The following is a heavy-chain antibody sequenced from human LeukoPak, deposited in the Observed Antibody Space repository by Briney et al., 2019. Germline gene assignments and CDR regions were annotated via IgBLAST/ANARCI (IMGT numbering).Heavy chain of an antibody. CDR3: ARDLNRLDTGYFDY. Sequence: SVKVSCKASGGTFSSYAISWVRQAPGQGLEWMGGIIPIFGTANYAQKFQGRVTITADESTSTAYMELSGLRSEDTAVYYCARDLNRLDTGYFDYWGQGTLVTVSS. V-gene: IGHV1-69*13. CDR2: IIPIFGTA. CDR1: GGTFSSYA. D-gene: IGHD5-18*01. J-gene: IGHJ4*02.